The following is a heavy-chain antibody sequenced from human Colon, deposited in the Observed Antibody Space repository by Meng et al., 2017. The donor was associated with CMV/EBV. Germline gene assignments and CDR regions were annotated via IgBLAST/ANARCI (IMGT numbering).Heavy chain of an antibody. CDR1: GFTFSSSG. V-gene: IGHV3-30*03. D-gene: IGHD1-1*01. J-gene: IGHJ4*02. Sequence: LRLYCAASGFTFSSSGMHWVRQATGKGLEWVAIISYDGNNKYYADSVKGRFTISRDNSKNTLYLQMNSLRAEDTAVYYCARYDGGFDYWGQGTLVTVSS. CDR2: ISYDGNNK. CDR3: ARYDGGFDY.